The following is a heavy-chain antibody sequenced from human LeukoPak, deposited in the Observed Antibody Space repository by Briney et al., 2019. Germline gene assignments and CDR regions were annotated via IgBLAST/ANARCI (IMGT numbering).Heavy chain of an antibody. CDR2: INPNSGDT. J-gene: IGHJ5*02. Sequence: ASVKVSCKASGYTFTGYFMHWVRQAPGQGLEWMGWINPNSGDTNYAQKFQGRVTMTRDTSISTAYMELSRLRYDDTAVYYCARDGLYYGSGSFYSNWFDPWGQGTLVTVSS. D-gene: IGHD3-10*01. CDR1: GYTFTGYF. V-gene: IGHV1-2*02. CDR3: ARDGLYYGSGSFYSNWFDP.